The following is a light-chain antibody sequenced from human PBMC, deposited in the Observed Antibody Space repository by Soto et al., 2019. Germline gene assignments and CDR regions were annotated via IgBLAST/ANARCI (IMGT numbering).Light chain of an antibody. CDR1: QSVSSS. V-gene: IGKV3D-15*01. CDR3: QQYNNWPRT. CDR2: GAS. Sequence: EVVMTQSPATLSVAPGERATLSCRASQSVSSSRLAWYRQKPGQAPRLLIYGASSRATGIPARFSGSGSGTEFTLTISSLQSEDFAVYYCQQYNNWPRTFGQGTKVDTK. J-gene: IGKJ1*01.